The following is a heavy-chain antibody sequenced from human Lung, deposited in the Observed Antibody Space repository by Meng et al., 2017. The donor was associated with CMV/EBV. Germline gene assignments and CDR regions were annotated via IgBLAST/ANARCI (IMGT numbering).Heavy chain of an antibody. CDR2: IRSKANSYAT. V-gene: IGHV3-73*01. D-gene: IGHD2-2*01. CDR3: TGYCSSTSCLLYYYYGMDV. J-gene: IGHJ6*02. Sequence: GGSLRLXCAASGFTFSGSAMHWVRQASGKGLEWVGRIRSKANSYATAYAASVKGRFTISRDDSKNTAYLQMNSLKTEDTAVYYCTGYCSSTSCLLYYYYGMDVWGQGTXVTVSS. CDR1: GFTFSGSA.